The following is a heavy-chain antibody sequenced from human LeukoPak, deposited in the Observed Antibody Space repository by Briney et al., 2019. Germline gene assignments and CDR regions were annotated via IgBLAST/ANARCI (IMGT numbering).Heavy chain of an antibody. CDR2: ISGSAGST. D-gene: IGHD3-22*01. CDR3: AKTYYYDSSGYYYPIGHAFDI. CDR1: GFTFSSYA. V-gene: IGHV3-23*01. Sequence: GGSLRLSCAASGFTFSSYAMSWVRQAPGKGLEWVSAISGSAGSTYYADSVKGRFTISRDNSKNTLYLQMNSLRAEDTAVYYCAKTYYYDSSGYYYPIGHAFDIWGQGTMVTVSS. J-gene: IGHJ3*02.